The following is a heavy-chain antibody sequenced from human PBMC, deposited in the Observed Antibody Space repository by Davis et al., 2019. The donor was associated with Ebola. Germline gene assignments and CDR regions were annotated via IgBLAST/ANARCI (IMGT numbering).Heavy chain of an antibody. CDR2: IKQDGSEK. CDR1: GFTFSSYW. CDR3: ARPRHDYGGNLYLDY. Sequence: GESLKISCAASGFTFSSYWMSWVRQAPGKGLEWVANIKQDGSEKYYVDSVKGRFTISRDNAKNSLYLQMNSLRAEDTAVYYCARPRHDYGGNLYLDYWGQGTLVTVSS. J-gene: IGHJ4*02. D-gene: IGHD4-23*01. V-gene: IGHV3-7*03.